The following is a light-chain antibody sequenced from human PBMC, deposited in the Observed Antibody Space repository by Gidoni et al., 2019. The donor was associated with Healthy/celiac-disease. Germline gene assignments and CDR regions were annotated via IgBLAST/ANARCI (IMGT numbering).Light chain of an antibody. CDR3: QQYNNWPPWT. J-gene: IGKJ1*01. CDR1: QSVSSN. V-gene: IGKV3-15*01. CDR2: VAS. Sequence: EIVMTQSPATLSVSPGERATLSCRASQSVSSNLAWYHQKPGQAPRLLIYVASTRATRLPARFSGSGSGTEFTLTISSLQFEDFAVYYCQQYNNWPPWTFGQGTKVEIK.